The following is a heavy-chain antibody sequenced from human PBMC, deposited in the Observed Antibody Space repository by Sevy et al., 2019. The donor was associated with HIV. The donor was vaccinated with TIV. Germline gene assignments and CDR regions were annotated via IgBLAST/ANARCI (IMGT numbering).Heavy chain of an antibody. J-gene: IGHJ4*02. CDR3: AKAATSGTFEFDD. CDR1: GFTFSHSG. Sequence: GGSLRLSCVGSGFTFSHSGMHWVRQSPGKGPQWLAVISADGSYEDYADSLKGRFKISRDDASNTVYLHLNSLTPKDTGVFYCAKAATSGTFEFDDWGQGTLVTVSS. V-gene: IGHV3-30*18. CDR2: ISADGSYE.